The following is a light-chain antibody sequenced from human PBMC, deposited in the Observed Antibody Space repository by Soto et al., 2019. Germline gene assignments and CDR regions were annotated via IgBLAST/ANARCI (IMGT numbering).Light chain of an antibody. V-gene: IGKV3-20*01. CDR3: QQYGRSTRT. J-gene: IGKJ2*01. CDR1: QSVSSNY. Sequence: EIVLTQSPGTLSLSPGGRATLSCRASQSVSSNYLAWYQQKPGQAPRLLIYGASNRATGIPDRFSGSGSGTDFTLTIIRLEPEDVAVYYCQQYGRSTRTFGQGTKLEIK. CDR2: GAS.